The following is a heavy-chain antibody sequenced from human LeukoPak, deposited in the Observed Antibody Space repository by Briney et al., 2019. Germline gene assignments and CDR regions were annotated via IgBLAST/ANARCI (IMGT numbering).Heavy chain of an antibody. Sequence: GGSLRLSCAASGFTFSTHDVNWVRQAPGKGLEWVSFINSRSSTIYYADSVKGRFTISRDNAKNSLYLQMNSLRAEDTAVYYCTSHTGTGDAFRPFHIWGQGTVVTVSS. V-gene: IGHV3-48*04. CDR3: TSHTGTGDAFRPFHI. J-gene: IGHJ3*02. D-gene: IGHD2-21*02. CDR1: GFTFSTHD. CDR2: INSRSSTI.